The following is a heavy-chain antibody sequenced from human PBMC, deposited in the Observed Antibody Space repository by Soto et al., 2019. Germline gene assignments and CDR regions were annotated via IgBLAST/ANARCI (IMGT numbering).Heavy chain of an antibody. Sequence: QVQLVESGGGVVQPGRSLRLSCAASGFTFSSYGMHWVRQAPGKGLEWVAVISYDGSNKYYADSVKGRFTISRDNSKNTLYLQMNSLRAEDTAVYYCAKGPTTVTNPYFVYWGQGTLVTVSS. CDR2: ISYDGSNK. CDR3: AKGPTTVTNPYFVY. CDR1: GFTFSSYG. J-gene: IGHJ4*02. D-gene: IGHD4-17*01. V-gene: IGHV3-30*18.